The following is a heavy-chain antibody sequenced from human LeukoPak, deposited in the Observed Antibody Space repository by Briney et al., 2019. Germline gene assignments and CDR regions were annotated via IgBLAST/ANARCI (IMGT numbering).Heavy chain of an antibody. CDR3: ARLGFMFDY. J-gene: IGHJ4*02. D-gene: IGHD3-16*01. CDR2: IDHSGST. Sequence: SETLSLTCAVYGGSFSGYYWSWIRQPPGKGLEWIGEIDHSGSTNYNPSLKSRVTISVDTSKNQFSLKLSSVTAADAAVYYCARLGFMFDYWGQGTLVTVSS. V-gene: IGHV4-34*01. CDR1: GGSFSGYY.